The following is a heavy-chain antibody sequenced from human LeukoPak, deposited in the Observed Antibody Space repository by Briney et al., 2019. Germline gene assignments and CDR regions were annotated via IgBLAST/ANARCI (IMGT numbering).Heavy chain of an antibody. J-gene: IGHJ4*02. D-gene: IGHD2-8*01. CDR2: ISYDGSNK. V-gene: IGHV3-30*18. CDR3: AKDTNIVLMVYAIGLDY. CDR1: GFTFSSYG. Sequence: GGSLSLSCAASGFTFSSYGMRWVRPAPGKGLEGVAVISYDGSNKYYADSVKGRFTISRDNSKNTLYLQMNSLRAEDTAVYYCAKDTNIVLMVYAIGLDYWGQGTLVTVSS.